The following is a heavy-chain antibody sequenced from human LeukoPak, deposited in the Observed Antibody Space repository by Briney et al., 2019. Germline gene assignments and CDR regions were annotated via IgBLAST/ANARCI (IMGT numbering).Heavy chain of an antibody. CDR1: GFTFSSYG. V-gene: IGHV3-30*18. J-gene: IGHJ4*02. Sequence: GRSLRLSCAASGFTFSSYGMHWVRQAPGKGLEWVAVISYDGSNKYYADSVKGRFTISRDNSKNTLYLQMNSLRAEDTAVYYCAKDNGDYGYFDYWGQGTLVTVSS. CDR3: AKDNGDYGYFDY. D-gene: IGHD4-17*01. CDR2: ISYDGSNK.